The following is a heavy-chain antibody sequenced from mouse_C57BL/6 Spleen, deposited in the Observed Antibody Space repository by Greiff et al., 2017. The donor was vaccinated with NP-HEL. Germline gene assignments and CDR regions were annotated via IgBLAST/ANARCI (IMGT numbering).Heavy chain of an antibody. Sequence: VKVVESGPELVKPGASVKISCKASGYSFTSYYIHWVKQRPGQGLEWIGWIYPGSGNTKYNEKFKGKATLTADTSSSTAYMQLSSLTSEDSAVYYCARPNYGKSYFDYWGQGTTLTVSS. CDR3: ARPNYGKSYFDY. V-gene: IGHV1-66*01. CDR1: GYSFTSYY. CDR2: IYPGSGNT. J-gene: IGHJ2*01. D-gene: IGHD2-1*01.